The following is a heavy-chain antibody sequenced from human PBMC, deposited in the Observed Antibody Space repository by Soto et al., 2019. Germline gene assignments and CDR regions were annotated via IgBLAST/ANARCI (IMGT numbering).Heavy chain of an antibody. CDR2: ISAYNGNT. CDR3: ARDLQDMITFGGVIVMEGFDY. CDR1: GYTFTSYG. D-gene: IGHD3-16*02. V-gene: IGHV1-18*01. Sequence: QVQPVQSGAEVKKPGASVKVSCKASGYTFTSYGISWVRQAPGQGLEWMGWISAYNGNTNYAQKLQGRVTMTTDTSTSTAYMELRSLRSDDTAVYYCARDLQDMITFGGVIVMEGFDYWGQGTLVTVSS. J-gene: IGHJ4*02.